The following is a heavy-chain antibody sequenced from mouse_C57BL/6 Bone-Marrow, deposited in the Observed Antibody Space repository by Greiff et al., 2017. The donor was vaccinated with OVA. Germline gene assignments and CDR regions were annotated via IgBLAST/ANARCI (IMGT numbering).Heavy chain of an antibody. CDR3: APFTTVVEDAMDY. Sequence: QVQLQQPGTELVKPGASVKLSCKASGYTFTSYWMHWVKQRPGQGLEWIGNINPSNGGTNYNEKFRSKATLTVDKSSSTAYMQLSSLTSEDSAVYYCAPFTTVVEDAMDYWGQGTSVTVSP. CDR1: GYTFTSYW. CDR2: INPSNGGT. D-gene: IGHD1-1*01. V-gene: IGHV1-53*01. J-gene: IGHJ4*01.